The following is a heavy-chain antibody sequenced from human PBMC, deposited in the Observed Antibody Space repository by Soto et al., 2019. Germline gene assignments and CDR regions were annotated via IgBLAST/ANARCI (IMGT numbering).Heavy chain of an antibody. Sequence: QVQLQESGPGLVKPSETLSLTCTVSGGSVSSGSYYWSWIRQPPGKVLKWIGYIYYSGSTNYNPSLMSRVTISVDTSKNQFSLKLSSVTAADTAVYYGARDDAGYERPFDHWGQGTLVTVSS. D-gene: IGHD2-2*01. J-gene: IGHJ4*02. CDR3: ARDDAGYERPFDH. CDR2: IYYSGST. CDR1: GGSVSSGSYY. V-gene: IGHV4-61*01.